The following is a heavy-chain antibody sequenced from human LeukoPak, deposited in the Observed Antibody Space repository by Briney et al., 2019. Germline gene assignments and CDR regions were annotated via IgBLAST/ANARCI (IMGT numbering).Heavy chain of an antibody. Sequence: PSETLSLTCTVSGDSFSSVTDYWAWIRQPPGKGLEWIGYIYYSGSTNYNPSLKSRVTISVDTSKNQFSLKLSSVTAADTAVYYCARDEGGIEYYFDYWGQGTLVTVSS. D-gene: IGHD5-12*01. CDR2: IYYSGST. V-gene: IGHV4-61*01. CDR1: GDSFSSVTDY. J-gene: IGHJ4*02. CDR3: ARDEGGIEYYFDY.